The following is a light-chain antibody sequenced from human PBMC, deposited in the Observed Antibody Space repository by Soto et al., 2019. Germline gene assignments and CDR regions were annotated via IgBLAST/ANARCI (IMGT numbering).Light chain of an antibody. Sequence: QSVLTQPASVSGSPGQSITISCTGTSSDIGYYDSVSWYQRHPDKAPKLIIYDVYSRPSGISDRFSGSKSGNTASLTISGLQPEDEADYYCFSRPSSDTQVLFGGGTQLTVL. CDR1: SSDIGYYDS. V-gene: IGLV2-14*01. J-gene: IGLJ2*01. CDR2: DVY. CDR3: FSRPSSDTQVL.